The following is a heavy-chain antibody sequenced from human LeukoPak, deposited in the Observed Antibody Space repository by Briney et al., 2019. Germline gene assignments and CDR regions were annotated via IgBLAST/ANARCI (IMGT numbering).Heavy chain of an antibody. V-gene: IGHV3-23*01. CDR3: AKDLRNIRTLVDLQMI. CDR2: ISGSGDRT. CDR1: GFTSSNYG. J-gene: IGHJ3*02. D-gene: IGHD2-8*02. Sequence: PGGSLRLSCIASGFTSSNYGMSWVRQAPGKGLEWVSIISGSGDRTLHADSVKGRFTVSRDNSKNTVYLQMNSLRAEDTAVYYCAKDLRNIRTLVDLQMIWGQGTLVIVSS.